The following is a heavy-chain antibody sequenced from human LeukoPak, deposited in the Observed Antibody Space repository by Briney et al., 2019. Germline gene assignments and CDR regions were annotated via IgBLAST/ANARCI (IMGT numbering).Heavy chain of an antibody. J-gene: IGHJ4*02. Sequence: GASVKVSCKASGYTFTSYGISWVRQAPGQGLERMGLISAYNGNTNYAQQLQGRVTMTTDTSTSTAYTELRSLISDDAAVYYCARAYSAIFGVVMGFDIDYWGQGTLVTVSS. CDR2: ISAYNGNT. CDR1: GYTFTSYG. CDR3: ARAYSAIFGVVMGFDIDY. D-gene: IGHD3-3*01. V-gene: IGHV1-18*01.